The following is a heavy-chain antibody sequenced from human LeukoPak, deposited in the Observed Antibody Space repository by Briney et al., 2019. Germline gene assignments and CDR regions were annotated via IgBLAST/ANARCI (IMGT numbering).Heavy chain of an antibody. V-gene: IGHV3-74*01. Sequence: GGSLRFSCAASAFTVSSSWMHWVRQAPGKGLVWVSRINGDGSTATYADSVKGRFTISRDNAKNTLYLQMNSLRAEDTAVYYCARASAAGDFDSWGQGTLVTVSS. CDR3: ARASAAGDFDS. CDR1: AFTVSSSW. J-gene: IGHJ4*02. CDR2: INGDGSTA. D-gene: IGHD6-13*01.